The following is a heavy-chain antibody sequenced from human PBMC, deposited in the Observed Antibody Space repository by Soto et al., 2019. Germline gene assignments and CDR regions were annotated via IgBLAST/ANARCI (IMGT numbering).Heavy chain of an antibody. Sequence: QVQLVESGGGVVQPGRSLRLSCAASGFTFSSYGMHWVRQAPGKGLEWVAVISYDGSNKYYADSVKGRFTISRDNSKNTLYLQMNSLRAEDTAVYYCAKETGGSGSYYMDYWGQGTLVTVSS. D-gene: IGHD3-10*01. V-gene: IGHV3-30*18. CDR2: ISYDGSNK. CDR3: AKETGGSGSYYMDY. CDR1: GFTFSSYG. J-gene: IGHJ4*02.